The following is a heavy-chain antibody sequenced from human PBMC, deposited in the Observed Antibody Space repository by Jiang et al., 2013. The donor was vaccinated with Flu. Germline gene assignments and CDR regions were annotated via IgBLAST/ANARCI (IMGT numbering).Heavy chain of an antibody. J-gene: IGHJ4*02. V-gene: IGHV1-69*06. D-gene: IGHD3-22*01. CDR2: IIPIFGTP. CDR3: ARGPDSSAYYYFY. CDR1: GGTFSSSA. Sequence: SGAEVKKPGSSVKVSCKASGGTFSSSAISWVRQAPGQGLEWMGGIIPIFGTPNYVQKLQGRVTITADKSTSTAYMELSSLRSEDTAVYYCARGPDSSAYYYFYWGQGTLVTVSS.